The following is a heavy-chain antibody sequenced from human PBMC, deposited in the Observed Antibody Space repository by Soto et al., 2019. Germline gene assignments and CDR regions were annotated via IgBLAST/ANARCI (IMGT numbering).Heavy chain of an antibody. CDR1: GGSLSTGGYY. D-gene: IGHD3-3*01. CDR2: IDGSGYT. Sequence: SETLSLTCTVSGGSLSTGGYYWGWIRQYPGKGLEWLGYIDGSGYTFYNPSLQSRLTFSMDTSKNQFSLKLSSATAADTAVYFCARKQAGFFYGIDYWGQGTLVTVSS. CDR3: ARKQAGFFYGIDY. J-gene: IGHJ4*02. V-gene: IGHV4-31*03.